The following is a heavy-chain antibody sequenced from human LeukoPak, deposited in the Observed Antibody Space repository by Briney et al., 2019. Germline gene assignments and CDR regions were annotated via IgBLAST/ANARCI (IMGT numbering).Heavy chain of an antibody. CDR1: GFTFSIYS. Sequence: GGTLRLSCAASGFTFSIYSMNWVRQAPGKGLEWVSYISSTSTMSYADSVKGRFTISRDNAKNSLYLQMNSLRAEDTAVYYCARGGQYCGGDCFDYWGQGTLVTVSS. D-gene: IGHD2-21*01. V-gene: IGHV3-48*01. CDR3: ARGGQYCGGDCFDY. CDR2: ISSTSTM. J-gene: IGHJ4*02.